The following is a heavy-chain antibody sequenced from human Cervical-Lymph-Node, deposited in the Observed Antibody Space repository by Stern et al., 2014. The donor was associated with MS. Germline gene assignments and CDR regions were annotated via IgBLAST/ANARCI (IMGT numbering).Heavy chain of an antibody. V-gene: IGHV4-31*03. CDR1: GGSISRGGYY. J-gene: IGHJ4*02. CDR3: ARDGGFSGYDVYFFDS. CDR2: LYYSGNT. D-gene: IGHD5-12*01. Sequence: QLQLQESGPGLVKPSQTLSLTCTVAGGSISRGGYYWNWIRQHPGKGLEWIGNLYYSGNTYSNPSLKSRAIISVDTSKNQFSLKLTSVTAADTAVYFCARDGGFSGYDVYFFDSWGQGTLVTVSS.